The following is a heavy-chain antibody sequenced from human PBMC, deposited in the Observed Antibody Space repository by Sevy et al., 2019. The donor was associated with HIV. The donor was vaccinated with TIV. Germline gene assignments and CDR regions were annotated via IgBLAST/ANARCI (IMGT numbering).Heavy chain of an antibody. CDR1: GFTFSSYW. V-gene: IGHV3-7*01. D-gene: IGHD3-3*01. CDR3: ARDYPLRQYAFDI. J-gene: IGHJ3*02. Sequence: GGSLRLSCAASGFTFSSYWMSWVRQAPGKGLEWVANIKQDGSEKYYVDSVKGRFTISRDNAKNSLYLQMNSLRAEDTAVYYCARDYPLRQYAFDIWGQGTMVTVSS. CDR2: IKQDGSEK.